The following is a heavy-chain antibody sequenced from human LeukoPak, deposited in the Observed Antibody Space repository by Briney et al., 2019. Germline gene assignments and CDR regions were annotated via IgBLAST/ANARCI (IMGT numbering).Heavy chain of an antibody. J-gene: IGHJ4*02. V-gene: IGHV4-38-2*01. D-gene: IGHD3-3*01. Sequence: KPSETLSLTCAVSGYSISSGYYWGWIRQPPGKGLEWIGSIYHSGSTYYNPSLKSRVTLSVDTSKNQFSLKLNSVTAADTAVYYCARLGDFWSGYSNYLDYWGQGTLVTVSS. CDR3: ARLGDFWSGYSNYLDY. CDR1: GYSISSGYY. CDR2: IYHSGST.